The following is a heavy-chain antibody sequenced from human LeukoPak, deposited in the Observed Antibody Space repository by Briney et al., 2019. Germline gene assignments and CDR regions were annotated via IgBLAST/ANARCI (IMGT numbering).Heavy chain of an antibody. CDR1: GGSISSSIYY. J-gene: IGHJ4*02. CDR3: ARDFLGYNWNYIDY. D-gene: IGHD1-20*01. Sequence: SETLSLTCTVSGGSISSSIYYWGWIRQPPGKGLEWIGSIYYSGSTYYNPSLKSRVTISVDTSKNQFSLKLSSVTAADTAVYYCARDFLGYNWNYIDYWGQETLVTVSS. V-gene: IGHV4-39*07. CDR2: IYYSGST.